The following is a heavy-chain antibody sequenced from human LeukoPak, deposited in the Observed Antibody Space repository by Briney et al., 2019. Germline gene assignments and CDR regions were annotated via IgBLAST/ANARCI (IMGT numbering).Heavy chain of an antibody. CDR3: ARGGSSDYYFDYSTLDI. J-gene: IGHJ6*02. CDR2: INPKSGGT. Sequence: GASVKVSCRASGHTFIDYYLNWVRQAPGQGLEWMGWINPKSGGTNYAQKFQGRVTLTRDTSISTAYMELKSLRSDDTAIYYCARGGSSDYYFDYSTLDIWGQGTPVTVSS. V-gene: IGHV1-2*02. CDR1: GHTFIDYY. D-gene: IGHD3-9*01.